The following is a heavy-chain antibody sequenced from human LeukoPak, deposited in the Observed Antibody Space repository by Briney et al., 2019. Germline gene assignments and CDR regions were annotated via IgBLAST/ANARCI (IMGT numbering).Heavy chain of an antibody. J-gene: IGHJ5*02. Sequence: SETLSLTCAVSGGSISSSNWWSWVRQPPGKGLEWIGEIYHSGSTNYNPSLKSRVTISVDKSKNQFSLKLSSVTAADTAVYYCARGIDGYAPAADPWGQGTLVTVSS. V-gene: IGHV4-4*02. D-gene: IGHD3-16*01. CDR3: ARGIDGYAPAADP. CDR2: IYHSGST. CDR1: GGSISSSNW.